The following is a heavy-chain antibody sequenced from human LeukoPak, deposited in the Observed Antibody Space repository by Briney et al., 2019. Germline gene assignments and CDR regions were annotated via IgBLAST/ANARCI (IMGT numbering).Heavy chain of an antibody. CDR2: TSTIGST. J-gene: IGHJ6*03. V-gene: IGHV4-61*02. D-gene: IGHD3-10*01. CDR1: AGSITSVSYD. CDR3: ARDPMVRGVPYYYYMDV. Sequence: PSQTLSPTCTLSAGSITSVSYDWSWLRHPPGKGLERIWRTSTIGSTNYNPSLKSRVTISVDTSKNQSSLKLSSLTAADTAVYYCARDPMVRGVPYYYYMDVWGKGTTVTVSS.